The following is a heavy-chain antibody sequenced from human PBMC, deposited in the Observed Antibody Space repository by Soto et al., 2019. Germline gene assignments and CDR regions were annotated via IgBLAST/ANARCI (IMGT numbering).Heavy chain of an antibody. Sequence: EMQLVESGGGLVQPGGSLRLACLASGFTFNSHWMGWVRQSPGKGLEWVANIDRDGRDKYYVDSVKGRFTLSRDNAKNSVFLQMNSLRVEDTAMYYCARHDYFPFDHWGLGTLVTVSS. J-gene: IGHJ5*02. D-gene: IGHD5-12*01. CDR2: IDRDGRDK. V-gene: IGHV3-7*04. CDR1: GFTFNSHW. CDR3: ARHDYFPFDH.